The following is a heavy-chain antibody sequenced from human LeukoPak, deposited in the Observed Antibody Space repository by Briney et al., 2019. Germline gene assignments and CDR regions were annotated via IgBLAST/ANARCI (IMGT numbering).Heavy chain of an antibody. CDR1: GFTFRNYG. Sequence: PGGSLRLSCAASGFTFRNYGMHWVRQAPGKGLEWVANMNQDESDKNYLDSVKGRFTISRDNAKNSLYLQMNSLRAEDTAVYYCARESTRDRPGSWGQGTLVTVSS. CDR3: ARESTRDRPGS. CDR2: MNQDESDK. J-gene: IGHJ5*02. D-gene: IGHD5/OR15-5a*01. V-gene: IGHV3-7*01.